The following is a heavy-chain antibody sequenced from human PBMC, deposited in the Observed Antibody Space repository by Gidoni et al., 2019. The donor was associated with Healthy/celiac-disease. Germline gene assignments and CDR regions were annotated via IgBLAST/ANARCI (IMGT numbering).Heavy chain of an antibody. J-gene: IGHJ4*02. V-gene: IGHV4-61*02. CDR2: IYTSGST. CDR1: GGSISSGSYY. CDR3: ARESGYSSSWYVDY. D-gene: IGHD6-13*01. Sequence: QVQLQESGPGLVKPSQTLSLTCTVPGGSISSGSYYWSWIRQPAGKGLEWIGRIYTSGSTNYNPSLKSRVTISVDTSKNQFSLKLSSVTAADTAVYYCARESGYSSSWYVDYWGQGTLVTVSS.